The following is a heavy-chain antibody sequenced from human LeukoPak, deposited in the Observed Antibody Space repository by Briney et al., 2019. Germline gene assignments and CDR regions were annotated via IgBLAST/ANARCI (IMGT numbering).Heavy chain of an antibody. Sequence: SETLSLTCAVYGGSFSGYYWSWIRQPPGKGLEWIGEINHSGSTNYNPSLKSRVTISVDTSKIQFSLKLSSVTAADTAVYYCARRSGWYGLSWFDPWGQGTLVTVSS. CDR3: ARRSGWYGLSWFDP. CDR2: INHSGST. V-gene: IGHV4-34*01. CDR1: GGSFSGYY. D-gene: IGHD6-19*01. J-gene: IGHJ5*02.